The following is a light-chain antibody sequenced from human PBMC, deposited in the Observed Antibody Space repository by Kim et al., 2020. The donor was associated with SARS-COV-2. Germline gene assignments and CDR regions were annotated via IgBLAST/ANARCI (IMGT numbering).Light chain of an antibody. CDR2: DVS. CDR3: SSHTTSSTYV. V-gene: IGLV2-14*03. CDR1: SSDVGYYNS. Sequence: GQSLTFSCTGTSSDVGYYNSVSGYQKHPGKAPKLIMYDVSERASGVSNRFSGSQSGNTASLTISGLRAEDEADYYCSSHTTSSTYVFGSGTQLTVL. J-gene: IGLJ1*01.